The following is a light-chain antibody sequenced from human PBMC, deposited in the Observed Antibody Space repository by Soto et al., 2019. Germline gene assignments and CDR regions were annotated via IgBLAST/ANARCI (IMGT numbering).Light chain of an antibody. CDR3: QQSFSTPT. J-gene: IGKJ1*01. Sequence: DLPMTQSPSSLSASVGDRVTITCRASQSISRFLSWYQQRPGKAPNLLIYASTLYSGVPSRFSGSGSGTNFTLTISGLQPEDFATYYCQQSFSTPTFGPGTKVEIK. CDR1: QSISRF. V-gene: IGKV1-39*01. CDR2: AS.